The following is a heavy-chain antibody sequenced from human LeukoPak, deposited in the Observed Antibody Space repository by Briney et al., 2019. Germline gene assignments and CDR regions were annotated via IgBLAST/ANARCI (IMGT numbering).Heavy chain of an antibody. Sequence: GGSLRLSCAASGFTFSSYAMSWVRQAPGKGLEWVSAFSGSGGSTYYADSVKGRFTISRDNSKNTLYLQMNSLRAGDTAVYYCARVFYGGNSIWYFDLWGRGTLVTVSS. CDR3: ARVFYGGNSIWYFDL. V-gene: IGHV3-23*01. CDR2: FSGSGGST. J-gene: IGHJ2*01. D-gene: IGHD4-23*01. CDR1: GFTFSSYA.